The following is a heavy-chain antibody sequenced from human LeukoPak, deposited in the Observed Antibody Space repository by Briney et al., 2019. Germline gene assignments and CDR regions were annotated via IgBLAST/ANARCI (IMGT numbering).Heavy chain of an antibody. CDR2: IYYSGST. J-gene: IGHJ4*02. CDR3: ARDDKEYSSSY. D-gene: IGHD6-6*01. CDR1: GGSFSGYY. V-gene: IGHV4-34*01. Sequence: SETLSLTCAVYGGSFSGYYWSWIRQPPGKGLEWIGSIYYSGSTYYNPSLKSRVTISVDTSKNQFSLKLSSVTAADTAVYYCARDDKEYSSSYWGQGTLVTVSS.